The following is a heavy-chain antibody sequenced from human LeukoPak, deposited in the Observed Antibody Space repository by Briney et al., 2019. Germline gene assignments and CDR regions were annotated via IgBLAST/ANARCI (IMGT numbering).Heavy chain of an antibody. V-gene: IGHV1-2*02. CDR2: INPNSGGT. D-gene: IGHD5-18*01. CDR1: GYTFTGYY. J-gene: IGHJ4*02. Sequence: ASVKVSCKASGYTFTGYYMHWVRPAPGQGLEWMGWINPNSGGTNYAQKFQGRVTMTRDTSISTAYMELSRLRSDDTAVYYCARARHSYGSYYFDYWGQGTLVTVSS. CDR3: ARARHSYGSYYFDY.